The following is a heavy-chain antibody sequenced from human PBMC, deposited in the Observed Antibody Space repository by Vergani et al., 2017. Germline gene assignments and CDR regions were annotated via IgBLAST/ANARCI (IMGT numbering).Heavy chain of an antibody. CDR1: GGTFSSYA. D-gene: IGHD3-16*02. V-gene: IGHV1-69*01. Sequence: QVQLVQSGAEVKKPGSSVKVSCKASGGTFSSYAISWVRQAPGQGLEWMGGIIPIFGTANYAQKFQGRVTITADESTSTANMGLSSLRSEDTAVYYCAGGYYDYVWGSYRRPPPVDYWGQGTLVTVSS. CDR2: IIPIFGTA. J-gene: IGHJ4*02. CDR3: AGGYYDYVWGSYRRPPPVDY.